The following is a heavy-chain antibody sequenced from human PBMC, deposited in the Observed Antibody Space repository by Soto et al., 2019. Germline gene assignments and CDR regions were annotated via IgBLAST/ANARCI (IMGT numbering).Heavy chain of an antibody. J-gene: IGHJ4*02. D-gene: IGHD6-19*01. V-gene: IGHV3-23*01. CDR2: SDFSGRLT. CDR3: ANILVGQWLVPGGY. Sequence: EVQILESGGALIQPGGSLRLSCAASGFTSSMTWVRQAPGKGLEWVSASDFSGRLTYYADSVKGRFTIFRDTSVNILFLQMNSLRTEDTAVYYCANILVGQWLVPGGYWGPGTLVTVSS. CDR1: GFTSS.